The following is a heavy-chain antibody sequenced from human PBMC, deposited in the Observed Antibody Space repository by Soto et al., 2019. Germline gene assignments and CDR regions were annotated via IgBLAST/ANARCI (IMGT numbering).Heavy chain of an antibody. CDR2: ISGSGGSP. J-gene: IGHJ4*02. CDR1: GFTFSTYT. V-gene: IGHV3-23*01. Sequence: GGSLRLSCAASGFTFSTYTMIWVRQAPGKGLEWVSVISGSGGSPSYADSVQGRFTISRDNPKNTLYLQMSSLRVEDTAMYYCAKARCSNTNCYVPEYWGQGTLVTVSS. CDR3: AKARCSNTNCYVPEY. D-gene: IGHD2-2*01.